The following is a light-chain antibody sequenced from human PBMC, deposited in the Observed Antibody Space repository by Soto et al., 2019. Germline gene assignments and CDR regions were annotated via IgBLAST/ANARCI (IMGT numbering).Light chain of an antibody. CDR3: QQSYSTPYT. CDR1: QSISNY. Sequence: DIQMTQSQSSLSVSVGDRVTITCRASQSISNYLNWYQQTPGKAPKLRIYASFNLQSGVPSRFSGSGFGTDFTLSISSLEPEDFATYYCQQSYSTPYTFGQGTKLEIK. J-gene: IGKJ2*01. V-gene: IGKV1-39*01. CDR2: ASF.